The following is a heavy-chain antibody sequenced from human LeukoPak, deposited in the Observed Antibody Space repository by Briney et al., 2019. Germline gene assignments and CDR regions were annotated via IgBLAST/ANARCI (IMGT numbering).Heavy chain of an antibody. V-gene: IGHV3-13*01. CDR3: ARGTRLGVVDY. J-gene: IGHJ4*02. CDR2: IGTAGDT. Sequence: GGSLRLSCAASGFTFSSYDMHWVRQATGKGLEWVSAIGTAGDTYYPGSVKGRFTISRENAKNSLCLQMNSLRAGDTAVYYCARGTRLGVVDYWGQGTLATVSS. CDR1: GFTFSSYD. D-gene: IGHD3-16*01.